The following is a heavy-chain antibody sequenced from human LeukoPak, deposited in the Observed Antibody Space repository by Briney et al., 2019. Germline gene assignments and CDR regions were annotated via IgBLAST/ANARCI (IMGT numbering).Heavy chain of an antibody. CDR3: ARHPLRGGFDY. CDR1: GVSITDYY. V-gene: IGHV4-59*08. Sequence: PSETLSLTCTVSGVSITDYYWSWIRQPPGKGLERIAYIFHTGDTRYNPSLKSRITISLDTSKNQFSLKLNSVTAADTAVYYCARHPLRGGFDYWGQGTLVTVSS. CDR2: IFHTGDT. J-gene: IGHJ4*02.